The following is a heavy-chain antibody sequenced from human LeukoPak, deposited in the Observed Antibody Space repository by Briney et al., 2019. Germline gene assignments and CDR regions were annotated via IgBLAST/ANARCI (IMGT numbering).Heavy chain of an antibody. V-gene: IGHV3-53*01. CDR3: ARDRLHYGEYEKTFDY. CDR2: IHKNAIT. Sequence: SGGSLRLSCAASGFTVSSNYMTWVRQAPGKGLEWVSVIHKNAITYYADTVKGRFTISRDNSKNMLYLQMNSLRAEDTAVYYCARDRLHYGEYEKTFDYWGQGTLVTVSS. D-gene: IGHD4-17*01. CDR1: GFTVSSNY. J-gene: IGHJ4*02.